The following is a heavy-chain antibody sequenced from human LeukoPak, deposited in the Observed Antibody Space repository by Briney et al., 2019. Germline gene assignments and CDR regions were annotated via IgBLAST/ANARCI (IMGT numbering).Heavy chain of an antibody. J-gene: IGHJ4*02. CDR1: GFTFSSYA. Sequence: PGGSLRLSCAASGFTFSSYAMSWVRQAPGKGLEWVSAISGSGGSTYYADSAKGRFTISRDNSKNTLYLQMNSLRAEDTAVYYCARGYCSSTSCYTADYWGQGTLVTVSS. CDR3: ARGYCSSTSCYTADY. CDR2: ISGSGGST. D-gene: IGHD2-2*02. V-gene: IGHV3-23*01.